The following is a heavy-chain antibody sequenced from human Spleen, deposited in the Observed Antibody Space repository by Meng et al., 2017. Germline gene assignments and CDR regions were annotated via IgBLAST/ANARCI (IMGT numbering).Heavy chain of an antibody. D-gene: IGHD3-22*01. V-gene: IGHV4-38-2*02. CDR3: ARDFGSGFYDSIDY. CDR1: GFTFSNAW. CDR2: IYYSGST. J-gene: IGHJ4*02. Sequence: ESLKISCAASGFTFSNAWMSWIRQAPGKGLEWVGSIYYSGSTYYNPSLKSRVTISVDTSKNQFSLTLSSVTAADTAVYYCARDFGSGFYDSIDYWGQGTLVTVSS.